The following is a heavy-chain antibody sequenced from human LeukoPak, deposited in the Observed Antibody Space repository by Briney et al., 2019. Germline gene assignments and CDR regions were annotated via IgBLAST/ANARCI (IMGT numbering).Heavy chain of an antibody. D-gene: IGHD2-2*01. V-gene: IGHV4-34*01. CDR3: ARRLVVPAARGYNWFDP. CDR1: GGSFSGYY. CDR2: INHSGST. Sequence: SETLSLTCAVYGGSFSGYYWSWVRQPPGKGLEWIGEINHSGSTNYNPSLKSRVTISVDTSKNQFSLKLSSVTAADTAVYYCARRLVVPAARGYNWFDPWGQGTLVTVSS. J-gene: IGHJ5*02.